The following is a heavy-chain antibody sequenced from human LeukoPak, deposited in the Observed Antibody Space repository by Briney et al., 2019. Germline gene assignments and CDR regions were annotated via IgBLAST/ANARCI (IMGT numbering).Heavy chain of an antibody. V-gene: IGHV5-51*01. D-gene: IGHD1-14*01. CDR1: GYSFTGYW. CDR3: ARLMGLPYEPLDY. CDR2: IYPGDSDT. Sequence: GESLKISCKGSGYSFTGYWIGGVRQMPGKGLEWIGIIYPGDSDTRYSPSFQGQVTISADKSISTAYLQWSSLKASDTAMYYCARLMGLPYEPLDYWGQGTLVTVSS. J-gene: IGHJ4*02.